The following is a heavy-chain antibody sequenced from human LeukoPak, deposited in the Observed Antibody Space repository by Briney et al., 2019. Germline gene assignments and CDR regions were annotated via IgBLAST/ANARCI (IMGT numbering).Heavy chain of an antibody. CDR1: GGSVSSSSYY. J-gene: IGHJ4*02. CDR3: ARIVVAAGEIDY. Sequence: SETLSLTCTVSGGSVSSSSYYWGWIRQPPGKGLEWIGSIYYSGSTYYNPSLKSRVAISVDTSKNQFSLKLSSVTAADTAVYYCARIVVAAGEIDYWGQGTLVTVSS. D-gene: IGHD2-15*01. V-gene: IGHV4-39*07. CDR2: IYYSGST.